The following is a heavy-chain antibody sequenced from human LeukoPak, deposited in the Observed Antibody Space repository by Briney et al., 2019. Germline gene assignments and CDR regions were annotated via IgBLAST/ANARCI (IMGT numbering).Heavy chain of an antibody. V-gene: IGHV3-11*01. CDR3: ARGGYYDRSGYWLDAFDI. Sequence: GGSLRLSCAASGFTFSDYYMSWFRQAPGKGLEWLSCISHSGSTIYYADSVNGRFTISRDNAKNSLYLQMNSLRPEDTAVYYCARGGYYDRSGYWLDAFDIWGQGTMVTVSS. CDR2: ISHSGSTI. J-gene: IGHJ3*02. D-gene: IGHD3-22*01. CDR1: GFTFSDYY.